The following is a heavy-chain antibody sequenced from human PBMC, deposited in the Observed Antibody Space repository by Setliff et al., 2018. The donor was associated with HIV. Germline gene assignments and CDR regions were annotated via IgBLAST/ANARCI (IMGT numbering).Heavy chain of an antibody. CDR1: GYTFTSYG. Sequence: ASVKASCKASGYTFTSYGISWVRQAPGQGLEWMGWISAYNGNTNYAQKLQGRVTMTTDTSTSTAYMELRSLRSDDTAVYYCASRSYGSSDYYYYMDVWGKGTTVTVSS. CDR3: ASRSYGSSDYYYYMDV. CDR2: ISAYNGNT. D-gene: IGHD5-18*01. J-gene: IGHJ6*03. V-gene: IGHV1-18*01.